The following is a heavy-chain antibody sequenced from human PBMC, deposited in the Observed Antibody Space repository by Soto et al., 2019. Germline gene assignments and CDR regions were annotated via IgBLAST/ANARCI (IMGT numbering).Heavy chain of an antibody. D-gene: IGHD2-2*01. CDR1: GFTFSNAW. CDR2: IKSKTDGGTT. J-gene: IGHJ4*01. V-gene: IGHV3-15*07. Sequence: EVQLVESGGDLVKPGGSLRLSCAASGFTFSNAWINWVRQAPGKGLEWVGRIKSKTDGGTTDFAAPVKGRFAISRDDSKNMVYLQMNSLKPEDTAVYYCTTDSYITSVIVRFDYWGHGTLVTVSS. CDR3: TTDSYITSVIVRFDY.